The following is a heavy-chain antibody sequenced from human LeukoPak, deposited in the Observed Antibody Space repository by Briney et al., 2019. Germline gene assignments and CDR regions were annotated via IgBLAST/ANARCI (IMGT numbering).Heavy chain of an antibody. CDR1: GFTFSSYS. V-gene: IGHV3-48*01. J-gene: IGHJ4*02. Sequence: GGSPRLSCAASGFTFSSYSMNWVRQAPGKGLEWVSYISSSSSTIYYADSVKGRFTISRDNAKNSLYLQMNSLRAEDTAVYYCAREGYGGTDYWGQGTLVTVSS. CDR2: ISSSSSTI. D-gene: IGHD4-23*01. CDR3: AREGYGGTDY.